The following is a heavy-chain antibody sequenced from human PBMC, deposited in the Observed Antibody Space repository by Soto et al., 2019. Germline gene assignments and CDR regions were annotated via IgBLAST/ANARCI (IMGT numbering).Heavy chain of an antibody. J-gene: IGHJ6*02. Sequence: QVQLVQSGAEVKEPGSSVRVSCKASGGTFDNFIMNWVRQTPGRGLEWMGGIVPMLGTPTYAEKFKGRVTISATGSTSTLYMGVTSLRSEDTAIYYCARHGTYSSSLSQYSGMDVWGQWTTVTVSS. CDR1: GGTFDNFI. CDR3: ARHGTYSSSLSQYSGMDV. D-gene: IGHD1-26*01. CDR2: IVPMLGTP. V-gene: IGHV1-69*01.